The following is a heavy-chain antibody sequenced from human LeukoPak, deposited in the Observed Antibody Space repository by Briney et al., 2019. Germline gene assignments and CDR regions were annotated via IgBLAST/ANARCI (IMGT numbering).Heavy chain of an antibody. CDR3: ARDRGLSIDY. CDR2: IYYSGST. D-gene: IGHD4/OR15-4a*01. Sequence: PSETLSLSCTVSGGSISSYYRSWIRQPPGKGLEWIGYIYYSGSTNYNPSLKSRVTISVDTSKNQFSLKLSSVTAADTAVYYCARDRGLSIDYWGQGTLVTVSS. J-gene: IGHJ4*02. V-gene: IGHV4-59*01. CDR1: GGSISSYY.